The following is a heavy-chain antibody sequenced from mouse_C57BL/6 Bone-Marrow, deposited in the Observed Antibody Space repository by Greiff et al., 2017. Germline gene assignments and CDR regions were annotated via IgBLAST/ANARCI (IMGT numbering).Heavy chain of an antibody. Sequence: QVQLKQPGAELVKPGASVKMSCKASGYTFTSYWITWVKQRPGQGLEWIGDIYPGSGSTNYNEKFKSKATLTVDTSSSTAYMQLSSLTSEVSAVYCCARRVGEKLDYAMDYWGQGTSVTVSS. CDR2: IYPGSGST. CDR3: ARRVGEKLDYAMDY. D-gene: IGHD4-1*01. V-gene: IGHV1-55*01. CDR1: GYTFTSYW. J-gene: IGHJ4*01.